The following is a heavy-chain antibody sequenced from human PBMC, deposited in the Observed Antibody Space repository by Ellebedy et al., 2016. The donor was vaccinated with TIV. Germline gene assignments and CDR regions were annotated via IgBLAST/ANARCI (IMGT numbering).Heavy chain of an antibody. CDR3: VRRAVDY. J-gene: IGHJ4*02. CDR2: ISSSGATI. CDR1: GFTFSTYD. Sequence: GESLKISCAASGFTFSTYDMNWAHQAPGKGLEWVAHISSSGATIYYADSVKGRFTISRDNAKNSLYLQMNSLRDEDTAVYHCVRRAVDYWGQGTLVTVSS. V-gene: IGHV3-48*02.